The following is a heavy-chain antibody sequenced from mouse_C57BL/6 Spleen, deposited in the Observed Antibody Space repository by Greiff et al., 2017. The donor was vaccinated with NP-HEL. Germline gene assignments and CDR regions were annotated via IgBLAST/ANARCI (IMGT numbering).Heavy chain of an antibody. D-gene: IGHD4-1*01. CDR1: GYTFTSYW. CDR2: INPSSGYP. J-gene: IGHJ4*01. CDR3: ARSGWDDYAMDY. V-gene: IGHV1-7*01. Sequence: QVQLQQSGADLAQPGASVTLSCKASGYTFTSYWMHWVQQRPGQGLEWIGYINPSSGYPKYNQKFKDKATLTADKSSSTAYMQLSSLTYEDSAVYYCARSGWDDYAMDYWGQGTSVTVSS.